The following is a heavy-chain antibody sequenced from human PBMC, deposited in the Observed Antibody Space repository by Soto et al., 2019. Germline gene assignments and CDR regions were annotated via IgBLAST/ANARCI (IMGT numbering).Heavy chain of an antibody. CDR3: ARDLDDGGRGITFDI. CDR1: GGTFDMRA. Sequence: QVQLVQSGAEVRKPGSSVKVSCKASGGTFDMRAIYWMRQAPGQGLECMGGIVPRFGTTNYAQKFQARVTLXADEATSAAYLEVSNLTPDDTAVYYCARDLDDGGRGITFDIWGQGTMVAVSS. CDR2: IVPRFGTT. V-gene: IGHV1-69*12. J-gene: IGHJ3*02. D-gene: IGHD3-16*01.